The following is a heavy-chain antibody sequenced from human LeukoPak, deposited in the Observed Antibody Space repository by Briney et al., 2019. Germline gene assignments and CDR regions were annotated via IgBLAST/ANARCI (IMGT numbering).Heavy chain of an antibody. CDR3: ARDDYSNYYMDV. V-gene: IGHV3-21*01. CDR1: GFTFSSYS. D-gene: IGHD4-11*01. J-gene: IGHJ6*03. CDR2: IMTSSNYI. Sequence: GSLRLSCAPSGFTFSSYSMNCVRQAPGKGLEWVSSIMTSSNYIYYADSVKGRFTICRDNAKNSLYLQMNSLRAEDTAVYYCARDDYSNYYMDVWGKGTTVTVSS.